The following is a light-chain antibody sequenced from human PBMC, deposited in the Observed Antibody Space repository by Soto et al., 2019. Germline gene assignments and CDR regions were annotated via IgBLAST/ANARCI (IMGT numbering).Light chain of an antibody. CDR1: QDIRYY. V-gene: IGKV1-33*01. CDR3: QHYNSLPNT. J-gene: IGKJ5*01. CDR2: DAS. Sequence: DIQMTQSPSSLSASLGDRVTVTCQASQDIRYYLNWYQQKTGQAPKLLIYDASQLETEVTSKFHGSGSGTDFNFTIKSPQPENIGTYYCQHYNSLPNTFGQGTRPEI.